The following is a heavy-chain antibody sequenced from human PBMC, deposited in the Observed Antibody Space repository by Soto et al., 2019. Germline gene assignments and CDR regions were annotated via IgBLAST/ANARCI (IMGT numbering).Heavy chain of an antibody. Sequence: SQTMPLTCTVVGGTISSVDYYWSWISQPPGKGLEWIGYIYYSGSTYYNPSLKSRVTISVDTSKNQFSLKLSSVTAADTAVYYCARVGDRAMAVSDWGQGTLVTVSS. V-gene: IGHV4-30-4*08. J-gene: IGHJ4*02. CDR3: ARVGDRAMAVSD. CDR1: GGTISSVDYY. D-gene: IGHD5-18*01. CDR2: IYYSGST.